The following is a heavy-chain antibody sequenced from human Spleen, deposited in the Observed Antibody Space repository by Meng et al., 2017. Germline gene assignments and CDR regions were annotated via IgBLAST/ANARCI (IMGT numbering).Heavy chain of an antibody. D-gene: IGHD3-10*01. V-gene: IGHV1-18*01. J-gene: IGHJ4*02. CDR3: VSERGGGSFDY. Sequence: QVQVVRSGAEVKEPGASVKVSCKASGYTFTTYGLSWVRQAPGQGLEWMGWISAYNGNTKYAQKVQGRVTMTRDTSTRTAYMELRNLRSDDTAVYYCVSERGGGSFDYWGQGTLVTVSS. CDR2: ISAYNGNT. CDR1: GYTFTTYG.